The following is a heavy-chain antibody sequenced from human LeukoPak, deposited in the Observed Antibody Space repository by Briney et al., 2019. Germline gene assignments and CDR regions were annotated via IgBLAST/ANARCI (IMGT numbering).Heavy chain of an antibody. J-gene: IGHJ4*02. V-gene: IGHV3-7*01. Sequence: EGSLRLSCAASGFTFSSYWMSWVRQAPGKGLEWVANIKQDGSEKYYVGSVKGRFTISRDNAKNSLYLQMNSLRAEDTAVYYCARALGYCTNGVCYRPYYFDYWGQGTLVTVSS. D-gene: IGHD2-8*01. CDR3: ARALGYCTNGVCYRPYYFDY. CDR2: IKQDGSEK. CDR1: GFTFSSYW.